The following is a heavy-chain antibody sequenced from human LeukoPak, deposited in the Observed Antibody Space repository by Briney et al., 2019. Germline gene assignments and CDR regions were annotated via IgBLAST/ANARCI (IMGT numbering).Heavy chain of an antibody. CDR1: GFTFGDYA. CDR3: TRVGIAARPYN. V-gene: IGHV3-49*03. D-gene: IGHD6-6*01. Sequence: GGSLRLSCTASGFTFGDYAMSWFRQAPGQGLEWVGLIRSKAYGGTPEYAASVKGRFTISRDDSKSIAYLQMNSLQTEDTAMYYCTRVGIAARPYNWGQGTLVTVSS. CDR2: IRSKAYGGTP. J-gene: IGHJ4*02.